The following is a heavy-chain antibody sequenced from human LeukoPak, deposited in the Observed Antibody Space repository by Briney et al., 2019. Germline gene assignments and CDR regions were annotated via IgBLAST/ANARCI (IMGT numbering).Heavy chain of an antibody. CDR1: GFTFSSYG. J-gene: IGHJ6*02. Sequence: HPGRSLRLSCAASGFTFSSYGMHWVRQAPGKGLEWVAVIWYDGSNKYYADSVKGRFTISRDNSKNTLYLQMNSLRAEDTAVYYCARGRNVNIRPSASGVMDVWGQGTTVTVSS. CDR3: ARGRNVNIRPSASGVMDV. D-gene: IGHD3-16*01. CDR2: IWYDGSNK. V-gene: IGHV3-33*01.